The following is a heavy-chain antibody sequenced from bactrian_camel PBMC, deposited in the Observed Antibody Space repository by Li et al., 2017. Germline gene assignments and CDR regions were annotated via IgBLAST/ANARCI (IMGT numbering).Heavy chain of an antibody. CDR2: IDSDGDT. CDR1: GYRYDTYC. V-gene: IGHV3S26*01. CDR3: SAARYYRLGGECRWSDFDY. J-gene: IGHJ6*01. D-gene: IGHD3*01. Sequence: VQLVESGGGSVQAGGSLRLSCAAPGYRYDTYCMGWFRQAPGKAREGIAVIDSDGDTAYAESMKDRFTISVDNAKKTLYLQMNSLKPEDTAIYYCSAARYYRLGGECRWSDFDYWGQGTQVTVS.